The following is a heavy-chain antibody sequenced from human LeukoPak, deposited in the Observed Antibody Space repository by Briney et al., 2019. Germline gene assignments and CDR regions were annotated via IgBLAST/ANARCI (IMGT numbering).Heavy chain of an antibody. Sequence: GGSLRLSCAASGFTFSSYAMSWVRQAPGKGLEWVSAISGSGGSAYYADSVKGRFTISRDNSKNTLYLQMNSLRAEDTAVYYCAKAGATGTPYYYYGMDVWGKGTTVTVSS. V-gene: IGHV3-23*01. J-gene: IGHJ6*04. CDR2: ISGSGGSA. D-gene: IGHD1-1*01. CDR3: AKAGATGTPYYYYGMDV. CDR1: GFTFSSYA.